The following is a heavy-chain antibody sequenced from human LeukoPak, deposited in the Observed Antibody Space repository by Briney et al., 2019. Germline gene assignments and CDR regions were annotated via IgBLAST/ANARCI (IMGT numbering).Heavy chain of an antibody. J-gene: IGHJ4*02. Sequence: SETLSLTCAVYGESFSGYYWSWIRQPPGRGLEWIGEINHSGSTSYSASLKSRVTISVDTSKNQFSLKLNSVTAADTAVYYCARGDIAAGGAPFDYWGQGTLVAVSS. CDR3: ARGDIAAGGAPFDY. CDR1: GESFSGYY. CDR2: INHSGST. V-gene: IGHV4-34*01. D-gene: IGHD6-13*01.